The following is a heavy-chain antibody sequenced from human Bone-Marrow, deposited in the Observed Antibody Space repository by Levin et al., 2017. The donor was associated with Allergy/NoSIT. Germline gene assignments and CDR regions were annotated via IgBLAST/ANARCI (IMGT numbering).Heavy chain of an antibody. J-gene: IGHJ4*02. CDR1: GYTFANYA. CDR3: ASGDCSSGSCSYFDY. Sequence: VASVKVSCKASGYTFANYAIHWVRQAPGQGLEWVGWFNAGDGSTRYSQKFQGRITITTDTSASTVYMDLSSLRSEDTAVYYCASGDCSSGSCSYFDYWGQGTLVSVSS. CDR2: FNAGDGST. V-gene: IGHV1-3*01. D-gene: IGHD2-15*01.